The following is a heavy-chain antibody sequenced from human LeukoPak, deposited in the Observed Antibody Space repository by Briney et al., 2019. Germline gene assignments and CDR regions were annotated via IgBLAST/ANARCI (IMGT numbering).Heavy chain of an antibody. D-gene: IGHD3-10*01. J-gene: IGHJ4*02. CDR3: AKDYYGSETYPIDY. Sequence: GGSLRLSCAASGFTFSSYSMNWVRQAPGKGLEWVSYISSSSSTIYYADSVKGRFTISRDNSKNTLYLQMNSLRAEDTAVYYCAKDYYGSETYPIDYWGQGTLVTVSS. CDR2: ISSSSSTI. CDR1: GFTFSSYS. V-gene: IGHV3-48*01.